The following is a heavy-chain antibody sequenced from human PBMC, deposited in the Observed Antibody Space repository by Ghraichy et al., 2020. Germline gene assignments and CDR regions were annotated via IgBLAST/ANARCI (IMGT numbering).Heavy chain of an antibody. V-gene: IGHV4-31*03. CDR1: GGSISSGGYY. D-gene: IGHD3-3*01. CDR2: IYYSGST. CDR3: ARGDRVAPHTRAYYYYGMDV. J-gene: IGHJ6*02. Sequence: SETLSLTCTVSGGSISSGGYYWSWIRQHPGKGLEWIGYIYYSGSTYYNPSLKSRVTISVDTSKNQFSLKLSSVTAADTAVYYCARGDRVAPHTRAYYYYGMDVWGQGTTVTVSS.